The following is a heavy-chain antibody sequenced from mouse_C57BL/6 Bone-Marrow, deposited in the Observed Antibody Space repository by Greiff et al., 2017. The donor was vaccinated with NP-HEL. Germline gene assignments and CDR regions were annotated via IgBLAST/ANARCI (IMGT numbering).Heavy chain of an antibody. CDR1: GFTFSSYG. Sequence: EVNVVESGGDLVKPGGSLKLSCAASGFTFSSYGMSWVRQTPDKRLEWVATISSGGSYTYYPDSVKGRFTISRDNAKNTLYLQMSSLKSEDTAMYYCARLITTVVEYFDYWGQGTTLTVSS. CDR3: ARLITTVVEYFDY. CDR2: ISSGGSYT. D-gene: IGHD1-1*01. V-gene: IGHV5-6*01. J-gene: IGHJ2*01.